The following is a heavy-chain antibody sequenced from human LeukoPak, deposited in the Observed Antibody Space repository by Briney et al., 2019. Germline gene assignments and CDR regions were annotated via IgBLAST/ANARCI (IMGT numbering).Heavy chain of an antibody. Sequence: GGSLRLSCAASGFTFSRDWMHWVRQAPGKGLAWVSRISSDGSNTNYADSVKGRFTISRDNAKNTLYLQMDSLTAEDTAVYYCVSRNYGSSPFDYWGQGTLVTVSS. CDR3: VSRNYGSSPFDY. CDR2: ISSDGSNT. D-gene: IGHD4-17*01. J-gene: IGHJ4*02. V-gene: IGHV3-74*01. CDR1: GFTFSRDW.